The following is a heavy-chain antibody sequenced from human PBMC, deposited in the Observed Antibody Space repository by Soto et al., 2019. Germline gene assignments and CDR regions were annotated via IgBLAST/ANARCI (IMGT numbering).Heavy chain of an antibody. CDR1: GFTFSHHR. Sequence: GGSLRLSCVASGFTFSHHRMNWLRQAPGKGLEWVGRIKSETDGGTTDYVAPVKGRFTISRDDSKNTLYLQMNSLQTEDTAVYYCTTQYYDSSGLLTWGRGTLVTVSS. CDR2: IKSETDGGTT. D-gene: IGHD3-22*01. J-gene: IGHJ5*02. CDR3: TTQYYDSSGLLT. V-gene: IGHV3-15*07.